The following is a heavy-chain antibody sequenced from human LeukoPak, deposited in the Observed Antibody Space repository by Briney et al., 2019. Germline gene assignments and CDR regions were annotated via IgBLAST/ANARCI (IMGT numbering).Heavy chain of an antibody. V-gene: IGHV3-23*01. Sequence: GGSLRLSCAVSGITLSNYGMSWVRQAPGKGLEWVAGISDSGGRTNYADSVKGRFTISRDNPKNTLYLQMNSLRAEDTAVYFCAKRGVVIRVILVGFHKEAYYFNSWGQGTLVTVSS. D-gene: IGHD3-22*01. CDR1: GITLSNYG. J-gene: IGHJ4*02. CDR3: AKRGVVIRVILVGFHKEAYYFNS. CDR2: ISDSGGRT.